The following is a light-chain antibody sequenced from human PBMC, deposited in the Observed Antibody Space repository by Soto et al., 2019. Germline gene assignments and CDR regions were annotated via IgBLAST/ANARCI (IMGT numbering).Light chain of an antibody. V-gene: IGLV2-11*01. CDR1: SSDVGGYNY. Sequence: ALTQPRSVSGSPGQSVTISCTGTSSDVGGYNYVSWYQQHPGKAPKLMIYDVSKRPSGVPDRFSGPKSGNTASLTISGLQAEDEADYYCCSYAGSFYVFGTGTKVTVL. CDR3: CSYAGSFYV. CDR2: DVS. J-gene: IGLJ1*01.